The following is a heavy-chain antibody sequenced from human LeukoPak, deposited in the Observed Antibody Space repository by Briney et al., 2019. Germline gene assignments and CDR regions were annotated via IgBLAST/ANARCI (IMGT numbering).Heavy chain of an antibody. D-gene: IGHD6-25*01. CDR3: AKGSRAAGYYFDY. CDR2: IYSGGST. J-gene: IGHJ4*02. Sequence: PGGSLRLSCAASGFTVSSNYMSWVRQAPGKGLEWVSVIYSGGSTYYADSVKGRFTISRDNSKNTLYLQMNSLRVEDMAVYYCAKGSRAAGYYFDYWGQGTLVTVSS. CDR1: GFTVSSNY. V-gene: IGHV3-53*01.